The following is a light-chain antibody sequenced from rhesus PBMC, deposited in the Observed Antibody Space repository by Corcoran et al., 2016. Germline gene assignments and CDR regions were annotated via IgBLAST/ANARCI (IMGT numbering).Light chain of an antibody. J-gene: IGKJ2*01. Sequence: DIQMTQSPSSLSASVGDTVTITCRASQGISSWLDWYQQKPGKAPKRLIYKASSFKSGVPSRFSGSGSGTDFTLTISSLQSEDFATYYCQQYSSRPYSFGQGTKVEIK. V-gene: IGKV1-22*01. CDR3: QQYSSRPYS. CDR2: KAS. CDR1: QGISSW.